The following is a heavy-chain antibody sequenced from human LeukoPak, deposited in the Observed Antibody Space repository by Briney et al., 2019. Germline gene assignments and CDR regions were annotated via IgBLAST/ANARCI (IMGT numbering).Heavy chain of an antibody. J-gene: IGHJ4*02. CDR2: IYYSGST. CDR3: ARFDIVATMVDY. CDR1: GGSISSGGYY. D-gene: IGHD5-12*01. Sequence: SQTLSLTCTVSGGSISSGGYYWSWIRQHPGKGLEWIGYIYYSGSTYYNPSLKSRVTISADTSKNQFSLKLSSVTAADTAVYYCARFDIVATMVDYWGQGTLVTVSS. V-gene: IGHV4-31*03.